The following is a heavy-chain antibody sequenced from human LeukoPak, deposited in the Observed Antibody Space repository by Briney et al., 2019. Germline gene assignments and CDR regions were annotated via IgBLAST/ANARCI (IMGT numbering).Heavy chain of an antibody. D-gene: IGHD6-19*01. J-gene: IGHJ3*02. CDR1: GYTFTGYY. Sequence: ASVKVSCKASGYTFTGYYMHWVRQAPGQGLEWMGWINPNSGGTNYAQKFQGRVTMTRDTSISTAYMELSRLRSDDTAVYYCARVLRAGSSGWYDAFDIWGQGTMVTVSP. CDR3: ARVLRAGSSGWYDAFDI. V-gene: IGHV1-2*02. CDR2: INPNSGGT.